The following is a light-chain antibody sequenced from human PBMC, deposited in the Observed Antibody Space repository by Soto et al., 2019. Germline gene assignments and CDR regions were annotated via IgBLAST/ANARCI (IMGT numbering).Light chain of an antibody. V-gene: IGKV1-5*01. CDR1: ESVTIW. J-gene: IGKJ1*01. Sequence: DIQLTQSPSSLSASVGDRVTITCRASESVTIWLAWYQQKPGKAPRLLIYDASTLEGGVPSRFSASGSGTEFTLTISSLQPDDFVTYYCEQYDSRSPWTFGQGTKIEIK. CDR3: EQYDSRSPWT. CDR2: DAS.